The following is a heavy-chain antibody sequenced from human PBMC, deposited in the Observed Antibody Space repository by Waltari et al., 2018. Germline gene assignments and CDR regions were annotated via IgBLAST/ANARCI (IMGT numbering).Heavy chain of an antibody. J-gene: IGHJ4*02. CDR2: IYYSGST. V-gene: IGHV4-59*02. Sequence: QVQLPESGPGLVKPSETLSLPFTVSSGSVSSHYWNWSRQPPGKVLEWIGYIYYSGSTNYNPSLKSRVTISVDTSKNPFSLKLSSVTAADTAVYYCARYRLRETYYFDYWGQGTLVTVSS. CDR3: ARYRLRETYYFDY. CDR1: SGSVSSHY.